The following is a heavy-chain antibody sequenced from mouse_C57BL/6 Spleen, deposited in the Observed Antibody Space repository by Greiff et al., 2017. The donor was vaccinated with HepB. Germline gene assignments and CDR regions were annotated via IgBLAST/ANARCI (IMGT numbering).Heavy chain of an antibody. J-gene: IGHJ1*03. CDR2: IWTGGGT. V-gene: IGHV2-9-1*01. D-gene: IGHD2-12*01. CDR3: ARGAYYSKEGYFDV. Sequence: VKLVESGPGLVAPSQSLSITCTVSGFSLTSYAISWVRQPPGKGLEWLGVIWTGGGTNYNSALKSRLSISKDNSKSQVFLKMNSLQTDDTARYYCARGAYYSKEGYFDVWGTGTTVTVSS. CDR1: GFSLTSYA.